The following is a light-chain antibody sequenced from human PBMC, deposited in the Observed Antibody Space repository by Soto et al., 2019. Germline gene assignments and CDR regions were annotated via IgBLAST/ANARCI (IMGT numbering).Light chain of an antibody. CDR3: QQYQSLP. V-gene: IGKV3-20*01. J-gene: IGKJ4*01. CDR2: GAS. CDR1: QSVSSSY. Sequence: IVLTQSPAILALSPGDRATLSCRASQSVSSSYLAWYQHKPGQAPRLLIHGASSRVTGIPDRFSGSGSGTDFTLTITRLEPEDFAVYYCQQYQSLPFGGATKVDIK.